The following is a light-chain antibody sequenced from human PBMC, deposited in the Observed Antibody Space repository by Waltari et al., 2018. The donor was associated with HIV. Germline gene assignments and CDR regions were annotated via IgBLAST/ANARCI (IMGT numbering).Light chain of an antibody. J-gene: IGLJ1*01. CDR1: STNIGSNY. V-gene: IGLV1-47*01. CDR2: RNE. Sequence: QSVLTQPPSASGTPGQRVTIPCSGCSTNIGSNYVFWYQLLPGTAPKLLVYRNEQRPSGVPDRLSGSKSGTSASLAISGLRSEDEADYYCAACDDSLSGYVFGTGTKVTVL. CDR3: AACDDSLSGYV.